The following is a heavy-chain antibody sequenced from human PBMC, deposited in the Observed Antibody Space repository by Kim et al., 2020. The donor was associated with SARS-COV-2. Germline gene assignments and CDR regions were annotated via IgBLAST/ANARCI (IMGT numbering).Heavy chain of an antibody. CDR2: ISSSSSYI. CDR1: GFTFSSYS. Sequence: GGSLRLSCAASGFTFSSYSMNWVRQAPGKGLEWVSSISSSSSYIYYADSVKGRFTISRDNAKNSLYLQMNSLRAEDTAVYYCARDLRGGEWELLSLGEPSYYFDYWGQGTLVTVSS. J-gene: IGHJ4*02. D-gene: IGHD1-26*01. V-gene: IGHV3-21*01. CDR3: ARDLRGGEWELLSLGEPSYYFDY.